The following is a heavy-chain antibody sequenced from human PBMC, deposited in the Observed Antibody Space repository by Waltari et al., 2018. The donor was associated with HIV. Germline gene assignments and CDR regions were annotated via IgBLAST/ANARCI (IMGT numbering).Heavy chain of an antibody. Sequence: QVQLVESGGGVVQPGRSLRLSCAASGFTFSSYGMHWVRQAPGKGLEGVSVKSYDGSKNYYADAVKGRFTISRDKSKNTLYLQMNSLRAEDTAVYYCAKDPYYYDSSGYADYFDYWGQGTLVTVSS. CDR2: KSYDGSKN. CDR3: AKDPYYYDSSGYADYFDY. CDR1: GFTFSSYG. V-gene: IGHV3-30*18. D-gene: IGHD3-22*01. J-gene: IGHJ4*02.